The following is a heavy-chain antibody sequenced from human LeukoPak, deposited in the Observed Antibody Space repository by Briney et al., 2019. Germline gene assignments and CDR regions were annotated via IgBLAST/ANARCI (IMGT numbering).Heavy chain of an antibody. V-gene: IGHV4-59*01. J-gene: IGHJ4*02. Sequence: SETLSLTCTVSGGSISSYYWSWIRQPPGKGLEWIGYIYYSGSTNYNPSLKSRVTISVDTSKNQFSLKLSSVTAADTAVYYCARGYSYASSLTPDYWGQGTLVTASS. CDR3: ARGYSYASSLTPDY. CDR2: IYYSGST. CDR1: GGSISSYY. D-gene: IGHD5-18*01.